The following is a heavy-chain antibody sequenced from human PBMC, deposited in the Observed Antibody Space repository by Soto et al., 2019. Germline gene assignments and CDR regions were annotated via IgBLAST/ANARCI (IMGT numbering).Heavy chain of an antibody. Sequence: ASVKVSCKASGYTFTSYGISWVRQAPGQGLEWMGWISAYNGNTNYAQKLQGRVTMTTDTSTSTAYMELRSLRSDDTAVYYCARSHYDSSGYYYYYGMDVWGQGTTVTVSS. CDR2: ISAYNGNT. D-gene: IGHD3-22*01. CDR3: ARSHYDSSGYYYYYGMDV. V-gene: IGHV1-18*01. J-gene: IGHJ6*02. CDR1: GYTFTSYG.